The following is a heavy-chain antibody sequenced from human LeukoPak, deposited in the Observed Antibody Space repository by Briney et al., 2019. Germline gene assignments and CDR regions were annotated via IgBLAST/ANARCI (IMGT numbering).Heavy chain of an antibody. J-gene: IGHJ6*04. Sequence: SXTLSXXCTVSGGSITNYSWGWVRQPPGKGLELIGFMSYSGSTIYSPSLTSRGTISLDTSKNQLSLSLTSVTAADTAMYYCGRVSAAAVEPWGEGTTVTISS. D-gene: IGHD6-13*01. V-gene: IGHV4-59*01. CDR1: GGSITNYS. CDR3: GRVSAAAVEP. CDR2: MSYSGST.